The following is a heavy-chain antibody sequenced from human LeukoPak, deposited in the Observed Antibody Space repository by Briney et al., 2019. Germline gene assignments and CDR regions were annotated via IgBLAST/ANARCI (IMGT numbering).Heavy chain of an antibody. J-gene: IGHJ4*02. CDR2: IKQDGGQI. CDR1: EFTFSSYW. V-gene: IGHV3-7*01. CDR3: ARLGARQMLEY. Sequence: PGVTLRRSCAASEFTFSSYWMSWVRQAPGKGLEWVANIKQDGGQIYYLESVKGRFTVSRDIAKNSLYLQMNSLRAEDTAVYYCARLGARQMLEYWGQGTLVTVSS. D-gene: IGHD4-17*01.